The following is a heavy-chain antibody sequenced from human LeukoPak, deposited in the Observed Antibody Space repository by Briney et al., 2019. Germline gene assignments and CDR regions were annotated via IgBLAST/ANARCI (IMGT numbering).Heavy chain of an antibody. CDR1: GFTFSNAW. CDR3: TTRVIAAAGMILDY. CDR2: IKSKTDGGTT. V-gene: IGHV3-15*07. J-gene: IGHJ4*02. D-gene: IGHD6-13*01. Sequence: PGGSLRLSCAASGFTFSNAWMNWVRQAPGKGLEWVGRIKSKTDGGTTDYAAPVKGRFTISRDDSKNTLYLQMNSLKTEDTAVYYCTTRVIAAAGMILDYWGQGTLVTVSS.